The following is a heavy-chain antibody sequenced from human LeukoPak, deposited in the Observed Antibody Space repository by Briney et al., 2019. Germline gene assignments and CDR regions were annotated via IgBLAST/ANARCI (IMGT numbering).Heavy chain of an antibody. CDR3: AREVAAAGYYYYYYMDV. J-gene: IGHJ6*03. D-gene: IGHD6-13*01. Sequence: SETLSLTCTVSGGSISSYYWSWIRQPAGKGLEWIGRIHTSGSTNYNPSLKSRVTISVDKSKNQFSLKLSSVTAADTAVYYCAREVAAAGYYYYYYMDVWGKGTTVTVSS. V-gene: IGHV4-4*07. CDR2: IHTSGST. CDR1: GGSISSYY.